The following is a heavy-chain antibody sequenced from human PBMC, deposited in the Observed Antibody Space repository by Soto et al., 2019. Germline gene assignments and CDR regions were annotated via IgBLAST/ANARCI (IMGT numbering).Heavy chain of an antibody. J-gene: IGHJ6*02. V-gene: IGHV4-31*03. D-gene: IGHD6-13*01. CDR3: AREKYSSNDYYGMDV. CDR1: GGSISSGGYY. CDR2: IYYSGST. Sequence: SETLSLTCTVSGGSISSGGYYWSWIRQHPGKGLEWIGYIYYSGSTYYNPSLKSRVTISVDTSKNQFSLKLSSVTAADTAVYYCAREKYSSNDYYGMDVWGQGTTVTVS.